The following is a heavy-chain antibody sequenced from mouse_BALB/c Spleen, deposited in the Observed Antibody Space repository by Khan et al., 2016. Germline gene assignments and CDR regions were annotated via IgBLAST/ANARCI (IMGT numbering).Heavy chain of an antibody. Sequence: QVQLKQSGPGLVAPSQSLSITCTVSGFSLTSYGVHWVRQPPGKGLEWLGVIWAGGSTNYNSALMSRLSISKDNSKSQVFLKMNSLQTDDTAMYYCARDEGNYKFAYWGQGTLVTVSA. CDR2: IWAGGST. CDR1: GFSLTSYG. D-gene: IGHD2-1*01. V-gene: IGHV2-9*02. J-gene: IGHJ3*01. CDR3: ARDEGNYKFAY.